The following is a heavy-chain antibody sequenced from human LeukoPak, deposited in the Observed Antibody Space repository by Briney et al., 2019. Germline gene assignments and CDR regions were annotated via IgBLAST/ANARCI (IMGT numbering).Heavy chain of an antibody. V-gene: IGHV3-7*01. CDR2: IKEDTSQK. Sequence: GGSLRLSCAASGFTFNNYWLSWVRQGPGKGLEWVAHIKEDTSQKYYVGSVEGRFTISRDNARNSLYLQMNSPRGEDTAVYFCARQVSREGHFDYWGQGALVTVSS. CDR1: GFTFNNYW. J-gene: IGHJ4*02. CDR3: ARQVSREGHFDY. D-gene: IGHD1-26*01.